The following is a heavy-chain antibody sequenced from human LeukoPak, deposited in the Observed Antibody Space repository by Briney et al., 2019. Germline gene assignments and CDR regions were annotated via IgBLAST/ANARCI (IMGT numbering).Heavy chain of an antibody. D-gene: IGHD2-2*01. CDR1: GFTFSSHA. V-gene: IGHV3-23*01. CDR2: ISGSGGST. J-gene: IGHJ4*02. CDR3: ASRYCSSTSCYAAGDY. Sequence: GGSLRLSCAASGFTFSSHAMSWVRQAPGKGLEWVSAISGSGGSTYYADSVKGRFTISRDNSKNTLYLQMNSLRAEDTAVYYCASRYCSSTSCYAAGDYWGQGTLVTVSS.